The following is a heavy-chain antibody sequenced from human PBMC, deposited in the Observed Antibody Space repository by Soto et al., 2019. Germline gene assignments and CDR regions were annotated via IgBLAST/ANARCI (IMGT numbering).Heavy chain of an antibody. Sequence: QVQLVQSGAEVKKPGASVKVSCKASGYTFTGYYMHWVRQAPGQGLEWMGWINPNSGGTNYAQKFQGRVTMTRDTSISTAYMELSRLRSDDTAVYYCARGWADEQLVRGWFDPWGQGTLVTVSS. V-gene: IGHV1-2*02. CDR2: INPNSGGT. CDR1: GYTFTGYY. D-gene: IGHD6-6*01. CDR3: ARGWADEQLVRGWFDP. J-gene: IGHJ5*02.